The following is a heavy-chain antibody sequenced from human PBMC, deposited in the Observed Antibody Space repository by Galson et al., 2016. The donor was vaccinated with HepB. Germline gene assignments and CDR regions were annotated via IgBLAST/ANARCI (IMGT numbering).Heavy chain of an antibody. V-gene: IGHV3-13*01. CDR1: GFSFSSYD. CDR2: IGISGAT. J-gene: IGHJ4*02. D-gene: IGHD3-22*01. CDR3: VRAFTTTWYHFDY. Sequence: SLRLSCAASGFSFSSYDMHGVRQATGKGLEWVSAIGISGATYYSDSVRGRFTISRENARDSFYLQMNGLTAGDTALYYCVRAFTTTWYHFDYWGQGTVVTVSS.